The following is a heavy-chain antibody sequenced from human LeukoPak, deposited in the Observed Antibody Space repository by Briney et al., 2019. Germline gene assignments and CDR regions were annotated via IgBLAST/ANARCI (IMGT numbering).Heavy chain of an antibody. CDR1: GFTFSSYG. D-gene: IGHD2-2*01. Sequence: PGGSLRLSCAASGFTFSSYGMHWVRQAPGKGLEWVAVIWYDGSNKYYADSVKGRFTISRDNSKNTLYLQMNSLRAEDTAVYYCARDRWSSTSYSDYWGQGTLVTVSP. CDR3: ARDRWSSTSYSDY. V-gene: IGHV3-33*01. CDR2: IWYDGSNK. J-gene: IGHJ4*02.